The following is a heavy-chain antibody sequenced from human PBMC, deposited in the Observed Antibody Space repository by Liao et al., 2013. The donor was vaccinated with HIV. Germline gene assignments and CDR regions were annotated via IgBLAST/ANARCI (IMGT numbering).Heavy chain of an antibody. CDR3: ARGTTIRPWASRTPKWFDP. D-gene: IGHD4-11*01. CDR1: GGSFSDHS. CDR2: VNLSGGI. V-gene: IGHV4-34*02. Sequence: QVQLQQWGTGLLKPSETLSLTCAVYGGSFSDHSWSWIRQPSGKGLEWIGEVNLSGGITYNPSLKSRLTISGDTSKNQFSLRLASLTAADTAVYFCARGTTIRPWASRTPKWFDPWGQGTVVTVSS. J-gene: IGHJ5*02.